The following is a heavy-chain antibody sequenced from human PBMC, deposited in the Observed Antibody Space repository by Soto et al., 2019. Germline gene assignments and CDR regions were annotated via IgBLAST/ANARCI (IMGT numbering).Heavy chain of an antibody. J-gene: IGHJ4*02. CDR2: ITGTSAFT. CDR1: GFVFSDFQ. V-gene: IGHV3-21*01. CDR3: ARDNLAFQGAFDL. Sequence: GGSLRLSCAASGFVFSDFQFNWVRQAPGGGLEWLSSITGTSAFTEYAESIEGRFTISRDNPNKLLFLHMDNLRPKDTTAYYCARDNLAFQGAFDLWGQGTLVTVSS. D-gene: IGHD3-16*01.